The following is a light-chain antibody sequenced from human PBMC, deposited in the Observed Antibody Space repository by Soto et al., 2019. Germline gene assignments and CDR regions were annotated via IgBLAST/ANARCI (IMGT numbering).Light chain of an antibody. Sequence: ESVLTQSPGTLSLSPGERATLSCRASQSVISYLAWYQQKPGQAPRLLIYGASSRATGIPDRFSGSGCGTDFTLTISRLEPEDFAVYFCQQYGSTPLTFGGGTKVEIK. V-gene: IGKV3-20*01. CDR1: QSVISY. J-gene: IGKJ4*01. CDR3: QQYGSTPLT. CDR2: GAS.